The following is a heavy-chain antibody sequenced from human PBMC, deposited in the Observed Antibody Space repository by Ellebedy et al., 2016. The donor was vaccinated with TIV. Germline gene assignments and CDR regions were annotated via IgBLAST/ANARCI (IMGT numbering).Heavy chain of an antibody. CDR1: GYTFTGYY. D-gene: IGHD5-18*01. CDR3: ARTASGGYSYGEPFDY. J-gene: IGHJ4*02. CDR2: ISPNSGGT. V-gene: IGHV1-2*02. Sequence: AASVKVSCKASGYTFTGYYIHWVRQAPGQGLEWMGWISPNSGGTDYAQKFQARVTMTSDTSITTAYMELSRLRSDDTAVYYCARTASGGYSYGEPFDYWGQGTLVTVSS.